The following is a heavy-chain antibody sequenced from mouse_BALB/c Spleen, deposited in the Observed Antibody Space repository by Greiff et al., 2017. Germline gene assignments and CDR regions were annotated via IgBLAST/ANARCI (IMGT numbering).Heavy chain of an antibody. V-gene: IGHV5-6-5*01. Sequence: EVKLVESGGGLVKPGGSLKLSCAASGFTFSSYAMSWVRQTPEKRLEWVASISSGGSTYYPDSVKGRFTISRDNARNILYLQMSSLRSEDTAMYYCARGGGLQAWFAYWGQGTLVTVSA. CDR1: GFTFSSYA. D-gene: IGHD2-2*01. CDR3: ARGGGLQAWFAY. J-gene: IGHJ3*01. CDR2: ISSGGST.